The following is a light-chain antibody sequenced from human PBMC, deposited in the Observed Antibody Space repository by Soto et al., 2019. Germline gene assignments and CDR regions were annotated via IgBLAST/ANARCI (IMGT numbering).Light chain of an antibody. J-gene: IGKJ3*01. CDR2: AAS. CDR1: QDISNS. CDR3: QKYDSVPWT. V-gene: IGKV1-27*01. Sequence: DIQMTQSPSSLSASVGDRVDISCRASQDISNSLAWYQHKPGNAPKLLISAASTLQSGVPSRFSGSGSATDVTLTITSLQPEDVATYYCQKYDSVPWTFGPGTKVEIK.